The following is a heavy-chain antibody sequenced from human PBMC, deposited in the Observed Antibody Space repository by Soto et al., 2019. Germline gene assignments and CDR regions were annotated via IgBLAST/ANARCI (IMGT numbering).Heavy chain of an antibody. CDR2: INPNGGST. Sequence: TLTNFYIHWVRQAPGQGLEWMGIINPNGGSTNYAHNLQGRVTITTDTSTSTAYMELRSLRSDDTAVYYCARSSYCSGGSCYSDMYYSYYGMDVWGQGTPVTSP. CDR3: ARSSYCSGGSCYSDMYYSYYGMDV. CDR1: TLTNFY. V-gene: IGHV1-46*01. J-gene: IGHJ6*02. D-gene: IGHD2-15*01.